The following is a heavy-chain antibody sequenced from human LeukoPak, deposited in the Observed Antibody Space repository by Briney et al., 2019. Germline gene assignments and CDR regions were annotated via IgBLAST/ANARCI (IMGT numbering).Heavy chain of an antibody. D-gene: IGHD3-10*01. CDR2: IKRDGSEK. Sequence: GGSLRLSCEASGFTYTTYWMIWVRQAPGKGLQWVANIKRDGSEKYYVDSVKGRFTISRDNAKNSLYLQMSSLRADDTAVYYCARLSEMLRGPEVIYYFDYWGQGNLVTVSS. CDR1: GFTYTTYW. CDR3: ARLSEMLRGPEVIYYFDY. V-gene: IGHV3-7*01. J-gene: IGHJ4*02.